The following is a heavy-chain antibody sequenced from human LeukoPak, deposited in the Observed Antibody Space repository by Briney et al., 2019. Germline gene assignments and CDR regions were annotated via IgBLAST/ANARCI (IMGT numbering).Heavy chain of an antibody. J-gene: IGHJ4*02. CDR3: ARYDWNYGFDY. D-gene: IGHD1-7*01. V-gene: IGHV3-21*01. CDR2: ISSSSSYM. CDR1: GFILSNYW. Sequence: SGGSLRLSCAASGFILSNYWMSWVRQAPGKGLEWVSSISSSSSYMYYADSVKGRFTISRDNAKNSLYLQMNSLRAEDTAVYYCARYDWNYGFDYWGQGTLVTVSS.